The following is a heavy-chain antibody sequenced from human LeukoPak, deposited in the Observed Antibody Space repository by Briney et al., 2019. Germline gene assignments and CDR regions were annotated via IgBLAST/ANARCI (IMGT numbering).Heavy chain of an antibody. J-gene: IGHJ4*02. D-gene: IGHD3-22*01. Sequence: GRSLRLSCAASGFTFSSYAMHWVRQAPGKGLEWVAVISYDGSNKYYADSVKGRFTISRDNSKNTLYLQMNSLRPEDTAVYYCARGFYEFEDSGYYFDFWGQGTLVTVSS. CDR3: ARGFYEFEDSGYYFDF. CDR1: GFTFSSYA. V-gene: IGHV3-30*04. CDR2: ISYDGSNK.